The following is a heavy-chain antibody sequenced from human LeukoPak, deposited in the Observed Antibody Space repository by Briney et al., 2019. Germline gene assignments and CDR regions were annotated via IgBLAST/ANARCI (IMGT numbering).Heavy chain of an antibody. CDR3: AKTQSDFWSGYSVDY. V-gene: IGHV3-30*02. Sequence: GGSLRLSCAASGFTFSSYGMHWVRQAPGKGLEWVAFIRYDGSNKYYADSVKGRSTISRDNSKNTLYLQMNSLRAEDTAVYYCAKTQSDFWSGYSVDYWGQGTLVTVSS. CDR2: IRYDGSNK. CDR1: GFTFSSYG. J-gene: IGHJ4*02. D-gene: IGHD3-3*01.